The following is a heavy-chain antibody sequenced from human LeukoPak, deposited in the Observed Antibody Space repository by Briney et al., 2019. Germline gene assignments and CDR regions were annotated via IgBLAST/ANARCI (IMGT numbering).Heavy chain of an antibody. J-gene: IGHJ4*02. CDR1: GFTFSSYG. CDR3: AMDVRAY. Sequence: GRSLRLSCAASGFTFSSYGMHWVRQAPGKGLEWVSGASNYVGSTYYADSVKGRSTISRDNSKNTLYLQMKNLRADDTAVYYCAMDVRAYWGQGTLVTVSS. D-gene: IGHD2-2*03. V-gene: IGHV3-23*01. CDR2: ASNYVGST.